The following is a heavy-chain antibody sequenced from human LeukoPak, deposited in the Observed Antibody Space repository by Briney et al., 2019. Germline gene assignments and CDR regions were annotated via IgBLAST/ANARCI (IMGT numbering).Heavy chain of an antibody. CDR3: ARDRHYDSNAVRFDP. CDR2: IYTSGST. J-gene: IGHJ5*02. Sequence: PSETLSLTCTVSGGSISNYYWAWIRQPAGKGLEWIGRIYTSGSTYYNSSLKSRVTMSVDTSKNQFSLKLSSVTAADTAVYFCARDRHYDSNAVRFDPWGQGTLVTVSS. CDR1: GGSISNYY. V-gene: IGHV4-4*07. D-gene: IGHD3-22*01.